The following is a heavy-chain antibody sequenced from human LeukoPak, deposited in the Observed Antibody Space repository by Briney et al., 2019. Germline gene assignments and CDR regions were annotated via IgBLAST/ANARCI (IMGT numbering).Heavy chain of an antibody. CDR3: AKEERGALYYFDY. Sequence: PGGSLRLSCATSGFTFSSYAMSWVRQAPGKGLEWVSAISGSGGSTYYADSVKGRFTISRDNSKNTLYLQMNSLRGEDTAVYYCAKEERGALYYFDYWGQGTLVTVSS. V-gene: IGHV3-23*01. J-gene: IGHJ4*02. D-gene: IGHD3-10*01. CDR2: ISGSGGST. CDR1: GFTFSSYA.